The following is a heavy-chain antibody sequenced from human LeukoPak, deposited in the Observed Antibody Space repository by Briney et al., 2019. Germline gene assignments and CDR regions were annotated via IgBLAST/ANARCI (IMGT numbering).Heavy chain of an antibody. Sequence: PSETLSLTCTVSGGSISSYYWSWIRQPPGKGLEWIGYIYYSGSTNYNPSLKSRVTISVDTSKNQFSLKRSSVTAADTAVYYCARDRYYYGSGNSRVFDYWGQGTLVTVSS. CDR3: ARDRYYYGSGNSRVFDY. CDR1: GGSISSYY. J-gene: IGHJ4*02. V-gene: IGHV4-59*01. D-gene: IGHD3-10*01. CDR2: IYYSGST.